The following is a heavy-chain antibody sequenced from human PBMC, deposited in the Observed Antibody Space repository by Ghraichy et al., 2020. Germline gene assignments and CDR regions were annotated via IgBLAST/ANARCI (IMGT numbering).Heavy chain of an antibody. V-gene: IGHV3-9*01. CDR2: ISWNSGSI. D-gene: IGHD3-10*01. CDR3: AKGRGYGSGRNYFDC. CDR1: GFTFDDYA. J-gene: IGHJ4*02. Sequence: GGSLRLSCAASGFTFDDYAMHWVRQAPGKGLEWVSGISWNSGSIGYADSVKGRFTISRDNAKNSLYLQMNSLRAEDTALYYCAKGRGYGSGRNYFDCWGQGTLVTVSS.